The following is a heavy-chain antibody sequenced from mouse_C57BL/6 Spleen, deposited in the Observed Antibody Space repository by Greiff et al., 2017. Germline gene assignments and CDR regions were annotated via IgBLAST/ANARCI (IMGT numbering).Heavy chain of an antibody. CDR2: INPNNGDT. CDR1: GYTFTDYN. CDR3: ARGTSNSFAY. Sequence: EVQLQQSGPELVKPGASVKMSCKASGYTFTDYNMHWVKQSHGKSLEWIGYINPNNGDTSSNQKVKGKATVTVNKSSSTASMELRSLTSDASAFYYCARGTSNSFAYWGQGTLVTVSA. V-gene: IGHV1-22*01. J-gene: IGHJ3*01. D-gene: IGHD2-5*01.